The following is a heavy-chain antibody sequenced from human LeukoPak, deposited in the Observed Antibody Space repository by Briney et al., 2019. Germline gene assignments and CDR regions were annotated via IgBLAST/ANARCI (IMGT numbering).Heavy chain of an antibody. CDR3: AKEGSAYHDAFDI. Sequence: PGGSLRLSCAASGFTFSNCAMSWVRQAPEKGLEWVSGISGSGGSTYYADSVKGRFTISRDNSKNTLYLQMNSLRAEDTAVYYCAKEGSAYHDAFDIWGQGTMVTVSS. J-gene: IGHJ3*02. CDR1: GFTFSNCA. V-gene: IGHV3-23*01. D-gene: IGHD2-2*01. CDR2: ISGSGGST.